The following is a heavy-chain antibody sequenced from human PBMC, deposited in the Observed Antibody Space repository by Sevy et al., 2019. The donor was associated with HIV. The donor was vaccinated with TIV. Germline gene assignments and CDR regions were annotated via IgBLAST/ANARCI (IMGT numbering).Heavy chain of an antibody. Sequence: ASVKVSCKASGYTFTGYYMHWVRQAPGQGLEWMGWINPNSGGTNYAQKFQGWVTMTRDTSISTAYMELSRLRSDDTAVYYCARAYSGSYLPCFDPWGQGTLVTVSS. CDR1: GYTFTGYY. CDR2: INPNSGGT. V-gene: IGHV1-2*04. D-gene: IGHD1-26*01. J-gene: IGHJ5*02. CDR3: ARAYSGSYLPCFDP.